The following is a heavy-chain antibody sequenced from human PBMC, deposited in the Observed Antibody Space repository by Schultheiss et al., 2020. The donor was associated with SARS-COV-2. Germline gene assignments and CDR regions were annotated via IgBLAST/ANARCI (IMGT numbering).Heavy chain of an antibody. J-gene: IGHJ4*02. CDR3: ARADSGDYQYKY. Sequence: SETLSLTCIVSGGSISSYYWSWIRQPAGKGLEWIGRISSRGNTKYNPSLTSRVTMSVDTSKNQFSLKVTSVTAADTAVYYCARADSGDYQYKYWGQGTLVTVSS. D-gene: IGHD4-17*01. CDR2: ISSRGNT. CDR1: GGSISSYY. V-gene: IGHV4-4*07.